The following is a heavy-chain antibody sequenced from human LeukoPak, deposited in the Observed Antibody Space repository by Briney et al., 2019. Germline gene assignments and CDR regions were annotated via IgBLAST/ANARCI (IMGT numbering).Heavy chain of an antibody. V-gene: IGHV3-13*01. D-gene: IGHD3-10*01. CDR2: IGTAGDT. Sequence: GGSLRLSCAASGFTFSNYDMHWVRQATGKGLEWVSAIGTAGDTYYSGSVKGRFTISRDNAKNSLYLQMNSLRAEDTAVYYCARPSMVRGIDYWGQGTLVTVSS. CDR1: GFTFSNYD. J-gene: IGHJ4*02. CDR3: ARPSMVRGIDY.